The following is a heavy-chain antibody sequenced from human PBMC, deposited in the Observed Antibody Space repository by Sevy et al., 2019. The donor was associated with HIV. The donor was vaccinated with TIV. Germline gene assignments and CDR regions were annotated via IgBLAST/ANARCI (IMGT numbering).Heavy chain of an antibody. J-gene: IGHJ4*02. D-gene: IGHD6-19*01. Sequence: SETLSLTCTVSGGSVSSGSYYWSWIRQPPGKGLEWIGYIYYSGSTNYNPSLKSRVTISVDTSKNQFSLKLISVTAADTAVYYCARRGIAVAGINYWGQGTLVTVSS. CDR1: GGSVSSGSYY. CDR3: ARRGIAVAGINY. V-gene: IGHV4-61*01. CDR2: IYYSGST.